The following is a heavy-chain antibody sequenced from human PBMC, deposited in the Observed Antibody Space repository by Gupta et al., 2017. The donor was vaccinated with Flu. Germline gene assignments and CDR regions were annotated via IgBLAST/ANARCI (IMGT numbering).Heavy chain of an antibody. CDR2: INPSGSST. V-gene: IGHV1-46*01. CDR3: ARTVGATSHFDY. D-gene: IGHD1-26*01. Sequence: VRQAPGQGLEWMGIINPSGSSTRYAQKFQGRVTMTRDTSTSTVYMELSSLRSEDTAVYFCARTVGATSHFDYWGQGTLVTVSS. J-gene: IGHJ4*02.